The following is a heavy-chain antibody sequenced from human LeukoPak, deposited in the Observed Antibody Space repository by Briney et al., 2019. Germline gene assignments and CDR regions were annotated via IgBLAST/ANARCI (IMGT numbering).Heavy chain of an antibody. CDR1: GFTFSSYW. D-gene: IGHD2-8*01. CDR2: INSDGSST. Sequence: GGSLRLSCAASGFTFSSYWMHWVRQAPGKGLVWVSRINSDGSSTSYADSVKGRLTISRDNAKNTLYLQMNSLRAEDTAVYYCARVQGHPPNGLDIWGQGTMVTVSS. V-gene: IGHV3-74*01. J-gene: IGHJ3*02. CDR3: ARVQGHPPNGLDI.